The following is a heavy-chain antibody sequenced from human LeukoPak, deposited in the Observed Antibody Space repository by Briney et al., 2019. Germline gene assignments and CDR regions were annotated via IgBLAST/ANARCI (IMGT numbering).Heavy chain of an antibody. J-gene: IGHJ6*02. Sequence: QAGGSLRLSCAASESTFSTYAMSWVRQAPGKGPEWVSAISGSGGSTYYADSVKGRFTISRDNSKNTLYLQMNSLRAEDTAVYYCAKFQSITIFGVVISPYYYGMDVWGQGTTVTVSS. V-gene: IGHV3-23*01. D-gene: IGHD3-3*01. CDR1: ESTFSTYA. CDR3: AKFQSITIFGVVISPYYYGMDV. CDR2: ISGSGGST.